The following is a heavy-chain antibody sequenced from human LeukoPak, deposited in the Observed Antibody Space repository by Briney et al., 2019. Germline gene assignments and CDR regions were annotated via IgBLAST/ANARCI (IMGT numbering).Heavy chain of an antibody. Sequence: SETLSLTCAVYGGSFSGYYWSWIRQPPGKGLEWIGEINHSGSTNYNPSLKSRVTMSVDTSKNQFSLMLSSVTAADTAMYYCARGRYSYGPHFDYWGQGTLVTVSS. V-gene: IGHV4-34*01. J-gene: IGHJ4*02. CDR2: INHSGST. CDR1: GGSFSGYY. D-gene: IGHD5-18*01. CDR3: ARGRYSYGPHFDY.